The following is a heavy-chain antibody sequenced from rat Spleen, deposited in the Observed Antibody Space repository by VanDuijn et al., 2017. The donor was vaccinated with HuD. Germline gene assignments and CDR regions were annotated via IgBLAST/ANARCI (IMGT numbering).Heavy chain of an antibody. CDR1: GFTFSRYW. J-gene: IGHJ2*01. D-gene: IGHD4-3*01. CDR3: AVAGYGY. CDR2: ISSDGVNT. V-gene: IGHV5-58*01. Sequence: EVQLAETGGGLVQPGRSLKLSCVASGFTFSRYWMYWVRQPPGKGLEWVSSISSDGVNTYYPDSVKGRFTISRVNSENTVYLQMNSLRSKDTATYYCAVAGYGYWGQGVMVTVSS.